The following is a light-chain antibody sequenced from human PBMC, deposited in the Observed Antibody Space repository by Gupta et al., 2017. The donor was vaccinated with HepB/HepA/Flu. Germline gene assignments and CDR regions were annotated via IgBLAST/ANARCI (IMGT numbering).Light chain of an antibody. Sequence: IELTMSPTVLSASVGDKVTITCRASQGIDNFLGWYQHKPGKAPTFLIYAAPTLQSGVPARFSGSGFGTEFTLTISSLQPEDFATYYCQQGHSSPLTFGRGTKVEIK. CDR2: AAP. J-gene: IGKJ4*01. V-gene: IGKV1-9*01. CDR3: QQGHSSPLT. CDR1: QGIDNF.